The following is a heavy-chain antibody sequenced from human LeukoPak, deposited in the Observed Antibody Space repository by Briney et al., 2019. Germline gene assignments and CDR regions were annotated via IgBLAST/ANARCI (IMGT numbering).Heavy chain of an antibody. J-gene: IGHJ5*02. V-gene: IGHV3-30*02. Sequence: GGSLRLSCAASGFTFSSYWMSWARQAPGKGVEWVAFIHNDGTNKQYADSVKGRFTISRDNSKNTLYLQMNSLRAEDTAVYYCARDGSMGSGYNWFDPWGQGTLVTVSS. CDR3: ARDGSMGSGYNWFDP. CDR1: GFTFSSYW. D-gene: IGHD6-13*01. CDR2: IHNDGTNK.